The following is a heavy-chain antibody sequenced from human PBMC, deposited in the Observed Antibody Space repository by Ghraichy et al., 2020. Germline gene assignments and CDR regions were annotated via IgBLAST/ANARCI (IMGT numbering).Heavy chain of an antibody. CDR1: GFTFTAYG. CDR2: ISAYNGDT. Sequence: ASVKVSCKASGFTFTAYGFNWVRQAPGQGREWMGYISAYNGDTNYAQKLQGRVTMTTDTSTNTAYMELRSLRSDDTAIYYCARSHNWDHDSFDIGGQGTMVIVSS. D-gene: IGHD1-20*01. V-gene: IGHV1-18*01. J-gene: IGHJ3*02. CDR3: ARSHNWDHDSFDI.